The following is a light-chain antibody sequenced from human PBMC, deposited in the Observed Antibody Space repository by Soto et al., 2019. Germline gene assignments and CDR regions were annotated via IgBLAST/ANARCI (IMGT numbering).Light chain of an antibody. CDR3: ISYTGSSTSYV. Sequence: QSALTQPASVSGSPGQSITISCTGTSSDVGGYNYVSWYQQYPDKAPKLMIYGVSNRPSGVSSRFSGSKSGNTASLTISGLQAEDEADYYCISYTGSSTSYVFGSGTKLTVL. CDR1: SSDVGGYNY. J-gene: IGLJ1*01. CDR2: GVS. V-gene: IGLV2-14*01.